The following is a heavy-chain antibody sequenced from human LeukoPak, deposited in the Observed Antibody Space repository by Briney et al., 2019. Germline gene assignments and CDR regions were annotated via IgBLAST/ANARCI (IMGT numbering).Heavy chain of an antibody. J-gene: IGHJ4*02. CDR2: ISGSGGST. D-gene: IGHD5-18*01. V-gene: IGHV3-23*01. CDR1: GFTFSSYA. CDR3: ARVSGYSYGHDFDY. Sequence: GGSLRLSYAASGFTFSSYAMSWVRQAPGKGLEWVSAISGSGGSTYYADSVKGRFTISRDNSKNTLYLQMNSLRAEDTAVYYCARVSGYSYGHDFDYWGQGTLVTVSS.